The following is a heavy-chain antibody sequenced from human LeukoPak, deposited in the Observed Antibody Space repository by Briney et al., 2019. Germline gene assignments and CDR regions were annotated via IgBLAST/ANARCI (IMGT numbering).Heavy chain of an antibody. V-gene: IGHV4-34*01. D-gene: IGHD3-10*01. Sequence: SETLSLTCAVYGGSFSGYYWSWIRQPPGKGLEWIGEINHSGSTNYNPSLRSRVTISVDTSKNQFSLKLNSVTAADTAVYYCAKSNGYGLIDIWGQGTMVTVSS. CDR2: INHSGST. CDR3: AKSNGYGLIDI. CDR1: GGSFSGYY. J-gene: IGHJ3*02.